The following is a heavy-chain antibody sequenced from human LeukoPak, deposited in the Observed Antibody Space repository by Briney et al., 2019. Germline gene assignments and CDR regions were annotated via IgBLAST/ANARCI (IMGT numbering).Heavy chain of an antibody. V-gene: IGHV4-39*01. CDR3: ARILLPSYCGGDCYSGWYFDL. CDR2: IYYSGST. J-gene: IGHJ2*01. D-gene: IGHD2-21*02. CDR1: GGSISSSSYY. Sequence: SETLSLTCTVSGGSISSSSYYWGWIRQPPGKGLEWIGSIYYSGSTYYNPSLKSRVTISLDTSKNQFSLKLSSVTAADTAVYYCARILLPSYCGGDCYSGWYFDLWGRGTLVTVSS.